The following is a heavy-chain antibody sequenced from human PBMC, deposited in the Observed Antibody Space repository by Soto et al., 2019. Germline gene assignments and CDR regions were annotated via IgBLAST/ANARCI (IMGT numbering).Heavy chain of an antibody. Sequence: SVKVSCKASGGTFGSDAITWVRQAPGQGLEWVGRIIPIFGTTNYAQNLQGRVTISADKSTLTSYMELHSLTSDDTALYYCARDRTDSGYYTNWLDPWGQGTQVTSPQ. V-gene: IGHV1-69*06. D-gene: IGHD3-22*01. CDR3: ARDRTDSGYYTNWLDP. CDR1: GGTFGSDA. J-gene: IGHJ5*02. CDR2: IIPIFGTT.